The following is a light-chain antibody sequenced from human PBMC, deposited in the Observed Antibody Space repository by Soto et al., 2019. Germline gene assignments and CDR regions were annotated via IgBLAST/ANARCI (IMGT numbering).Light chain of an antibody. CDR2: DVS. J-gene: IGKJ5*01. CDR3: QQYNNWPFS. V-gene: IGKV3-15*01. Sequence: EILMTQSPAPLSASPGERVTPSCRAGQGVTTNFAWYQQKSGQSPRLLIYDVSSRATGVPSRFSGTGSETDFTLTISGLQSEDSEIYFCQQYNNWPFSFGRGTRVESK. CDR1: QGVTTN.